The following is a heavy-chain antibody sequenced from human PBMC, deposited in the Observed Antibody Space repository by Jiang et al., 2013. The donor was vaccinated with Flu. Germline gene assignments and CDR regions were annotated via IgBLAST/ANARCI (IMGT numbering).Heavy chain of an antibody. CDR3: ARLSRGWYEGFDY. CDR2: IRPGDSDV. D-gene: IGHD6-19*01. V-gene: IGHV5-51*01. J-gene: IGHJ4*02. CDR1: GYRFAGYY. Sequence: GAEVKKPGESLKISCEGSGYRFAGYYIGWVRQMPGKGLEWMAIIRPGDSDVRYSPSFQGQVTLSADKSISTAYLQWSSLEASDTAMYYCARLSRGWYEGFDYWGQGTLVTVSS.